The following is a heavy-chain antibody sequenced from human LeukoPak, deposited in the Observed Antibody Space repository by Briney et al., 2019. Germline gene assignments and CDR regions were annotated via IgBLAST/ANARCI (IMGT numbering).Heavy chain of an antibody. Sequence: PSETLSLTCTVSGGSVSSGTFYWSWIRQPPGKGLEWIGDIYYSGNTNYNPSLKSRVTISVDMSTNQFSLKLISVTAADTAVYYCARLEIAARPRDYWGQGTLVTVSS. CDR3: ARLEIAARPRDY. V-gene: IGHV4-61*01. CDR1: GGSVSSGTFY. CDR2: IYYSGNT. D-gene: IGHD6-6*01. J-gene: IGHJ4*02.